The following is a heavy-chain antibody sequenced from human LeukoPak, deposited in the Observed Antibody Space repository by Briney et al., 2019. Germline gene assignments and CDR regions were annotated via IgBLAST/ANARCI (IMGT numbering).Heavy chain of an antibody. CDR2: IIGSSGDT. V-gene: IGHV3-23*01. D-gene: IGHD6-13*01. CDR1: GFTFSNFA. J-gene: IGHJ4*02. Sequence: GGSLRLSCVASGFTFSNFAMGWVRQAPGKGLEWVSLIIGSSGDTFYADSVKGRFTISRDNSKNTLSLQMNSLRAEDTAIYYCAKARGYSSSSSFDSWGQGTLVTVSS. CDR3: AKARGYSSSSSFDS.